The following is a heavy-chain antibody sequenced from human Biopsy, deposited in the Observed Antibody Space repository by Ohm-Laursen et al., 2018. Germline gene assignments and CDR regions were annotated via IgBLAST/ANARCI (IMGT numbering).Heavy chain of an antibody. J-gene: IGHJ6*02. CDR3: ARDTRWSPYSMDV. D-gene: IGHD4-23*01. Sequence: GSLRLSCSASGFTFSSYAMSWVRQAPGKGLEWVSAITSSGDTTCYSDSVKGRFIISRDNAKNSLYLQMHSLRAEDTAVYYCARDTRWSPYSMDVWGQGTTVTVSS. CDR2: ITSSGDTT. V-gene: IGHV3-23*01. CDR1: GFTFSSYA.